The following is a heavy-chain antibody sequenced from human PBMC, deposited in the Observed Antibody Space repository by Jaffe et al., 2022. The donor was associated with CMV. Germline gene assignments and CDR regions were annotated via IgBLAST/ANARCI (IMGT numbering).Heavy chain of an antibody. CDR3: ARWDFLMVYAKNYWYFDL. Sequence: QVQLQQWGAGLLKPSETLSLTCAVYGGSFSGYYWSWIRQPPGKGLEWIGEINHSGSTNYNPSLKSRVTISVDTSKNQFSLKLSSVTAADTAVYYCARWDFLMVYAKNYWYFDLWGRGTLVTVSS. J-gene: IGHJ2*01. D-gene: IGHD2-8*01. CDR1: GGSFSGYY. CDR2: INHSGST. V-gene: IGHV4-34*01.